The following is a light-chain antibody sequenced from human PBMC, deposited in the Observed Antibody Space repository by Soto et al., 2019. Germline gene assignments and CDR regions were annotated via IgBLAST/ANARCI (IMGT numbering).Light chain of an antibody. J-gene: IGKJ4*01. CDR2: CAS. V-gene: IGKV3-20*01. Sequence: EIVLTQSPGTLSLSPGERATLSCRASQSLSYSYLAWYQQRPGQAPRPLIYCASTRATRIPDRFSGSGSVTDFTLTISTLEPEDFAVYYCQHYESSPLSFGGGTKVESK. CDR3: QHYESSPLS. CDR1: QSLSYSY.